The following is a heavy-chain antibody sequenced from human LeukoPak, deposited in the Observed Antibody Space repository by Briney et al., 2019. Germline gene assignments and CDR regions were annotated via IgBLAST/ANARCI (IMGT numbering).Heavy chain of an antibody. J-gene: IGHJ4*02. CDR1: GFTLSNAW. CDR2: IQNKINAGTT. V-gene: IGHV3-15*07. D-gene: IGHD3-22*01. CDR3: TTRGYSSDSNAY. Sequence: GGSLRLSCVASGFTLSNAWMNWVRQAHGKGLEWVARIQNKINAGTTDYAAPVKGRFTISRDESKSTVYLQMKSLETEDTAVYYCTTRGYSSDSNAYWGQGTLVTVPS.